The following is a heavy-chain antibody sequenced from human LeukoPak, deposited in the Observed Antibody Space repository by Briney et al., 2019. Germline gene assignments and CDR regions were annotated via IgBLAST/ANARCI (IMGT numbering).Heavy chain of an antibody. Sequence: GASVKVSCKASGYIFTIYGISWGRQAPGQGLEWMGWISVYNGDTNYAQNLQGRVTMTTDTSTSTAYMEVRSLRSDDTAVYFCARVEGPSIFGVIDYWGQGTLVTISS. CDR1: GYIFTIYG. CDR2: ISVYNGDT. J-gene: IGHJ4*02. CDR3: ARVEGPSIFGVIDY. V-gene: IGHV1-18*01. D-gene: IGHD3-3*01.